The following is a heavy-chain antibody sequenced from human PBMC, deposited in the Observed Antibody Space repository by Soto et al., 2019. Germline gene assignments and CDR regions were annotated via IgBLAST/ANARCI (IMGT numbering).Heavy chain of an antibody. CDR1: GSTFRLYG. CDR2: ISFDGGNK. J-gene: IGHJ3*02. V-gene: IGHV3-30*03. CDR3: AMIHSGSFAFDI. D-gene: IGHD1-26*01. Sequence: GGSLRLSCAGSGSTFRLYGIYGVRQAPGKGLEWVAFISFDGGNKYYVDSVKGRFTTSRDNSKNTVSLQMNSLRPEDTAMYYCAMIHSGSFAFDIWGRGTMVTVSS.